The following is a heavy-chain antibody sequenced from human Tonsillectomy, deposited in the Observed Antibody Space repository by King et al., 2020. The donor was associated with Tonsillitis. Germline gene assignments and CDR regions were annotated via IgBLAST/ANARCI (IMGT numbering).Heavy chain of an antibody. CDR3: ARDGKDTARVPFDY. V-gene: IGHV3-7*03. J-gene: IGHJ4*02. CDR2: IKQDGSEK. CDR1: GFTFSSYW. Sequence: VQLVESGGGLVQPGGSLRLSCAASGFTFSSYWMSWVRQAPGEGLEWVANIKQDGSEKYYVDSVKGRFTISRDNAKNSLYLQMNSMRAEDTAVYYCARDGKDTARVPFDYWGQGTLVTVSS. D-gene: IGHD5-18*01.